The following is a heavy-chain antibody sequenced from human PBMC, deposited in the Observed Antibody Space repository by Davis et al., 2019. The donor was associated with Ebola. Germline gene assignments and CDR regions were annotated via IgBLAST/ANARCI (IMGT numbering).Heavy chain of an antibody. J-gene: IGHJ5*01. V-gene: IGHV4-59*13. D-gene: IGHD2-15*01. CDR1: GGSISGYY. CDR2: VYYGGST. CDR3: AGTDRVCSGGICYSGDEFDC. Sequence: MPGGSLRLSCTVSGGSISGYYWSWIRQPPGKGLEWIGYVYYGGSTAYNPSLKSRVTMSVATSKSQFSLKLSSVTAADTAVYYCAGTDRVCSGGICYSGDEFDCWGQGTLVTVSS.